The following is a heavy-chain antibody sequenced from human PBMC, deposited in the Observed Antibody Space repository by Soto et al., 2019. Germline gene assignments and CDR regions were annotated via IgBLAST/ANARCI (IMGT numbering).Heavy chain of an antibody. CDR2: ISYDGSNK. D-gene: IGHD5-18*01. CDR3: ARDLSEVDTATKYYYGVDV. V-gene: IGHV3-30-3*01. Sequence: QVQLVESGGGVVQPGRSLRLSCAASGFTFSSYAMHWVRQAPGKGLEWVAVISYDGSNKYYADSVKGRFTISRDNSKNTLYLQMNSLRAEDTAVYYCARDLSEVDTATKYYYGVDVWGQGTTVTVSS. CDR1: GFTFSSYA. J-gene: IGHJ6*02.